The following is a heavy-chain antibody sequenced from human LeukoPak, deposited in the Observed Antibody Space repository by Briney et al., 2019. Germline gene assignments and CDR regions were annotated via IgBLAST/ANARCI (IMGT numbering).Heavy chain of an antibody. D-gene: IGHD6-13*01. CDR3: ARVYSGYSSSWYGQTTTEKDY. V-gene: IGHV3-11*01. CDR1: GFTFSDYY. Sequence: GGSLRLSCAASGFTFSDYYMSWIRQAPGKGLEWVSYISSSGSTIYCADSVKGRFTISRDNAKNSLYLQMNSLRAEDTAVYYCARVYSGYSSSWYGQTTTEKDYWGQGTLVTVSS. CDR2: ISSSGSTI. J-gene: IGHJ4*02.